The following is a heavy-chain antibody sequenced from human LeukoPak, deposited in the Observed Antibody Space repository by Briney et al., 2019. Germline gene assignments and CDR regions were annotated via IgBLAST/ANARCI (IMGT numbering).Heavy chain of an antibody. CDR3: ARGGVGVWFGELRYSWFDP. D-gene: IGHD3-10*01. J-gene: IGHJ5*02. CDR2: ISAHNGNT. V-gene: IGHV1-18*01. CDR1: GGTFSSYA. Sequence: GASVKVSCKASGGTFSSYAISWVRQAPGQGLEWMGWISAHNGNTNYAEKLQGRVTMTTDTSTSTAYMELRSLRSDDTAVYYCARGGVGVWFGELRYSWFDPWGQGTLVTVSS.